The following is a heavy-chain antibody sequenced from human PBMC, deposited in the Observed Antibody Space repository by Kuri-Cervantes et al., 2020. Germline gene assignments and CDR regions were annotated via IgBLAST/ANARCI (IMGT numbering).Heavy chain of an antibody. Sequence: SETPSLTCIVSGGSISSYYWIWIRQPPGKGLEWIGYIYYSGSTVYNPSLKSRVTISVDTSKNHFSLKLTSVTAADTAVYYCARGYSYGWRWFDPWGQGTLVTVSS. V-gene: IGHV4-59*01. CDR3: ARGYSYGWRWFDP. CDR1: GGSISSYY. CDR2: IYYSGST. J-gene: IGHJ5*02. D-gene: IGHD5-18*01.